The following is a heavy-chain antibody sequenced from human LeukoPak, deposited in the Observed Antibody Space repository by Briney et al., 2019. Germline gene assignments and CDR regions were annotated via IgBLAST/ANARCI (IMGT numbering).Heavy chain of an antibody. CDR3: AKAGNTAWTAVDY. CDR1: GFTFSNFA. Sequence: GSLRLSCAASGFTFSNFAMTWVRQAPGKGLEWVSSISYGGDSTYYADSVKGRFTISRDNSRNTLYLQMNSLRADDTAIYYCAKAGNTAWTAVDYWGQGTLVTVSS. J-gene: IGHJ4*02. D-gene: IGHD2-2*02. V-gene: IGHV3-23*01. CDR2: ISYGGDST.